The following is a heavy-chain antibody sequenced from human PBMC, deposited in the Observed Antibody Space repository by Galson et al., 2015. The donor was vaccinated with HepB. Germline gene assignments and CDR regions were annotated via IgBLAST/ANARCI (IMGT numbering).Heavy chain of an antibody. CDR1: GFTFSSYS. D-gene: IGHD5-18*01. J-gene: IGHJ4*02. CDR2: ISSSSSYI. V-gene: IGHV3-21*01. CDR3: ARDVEGLSYGYCSDY. Sequence: SLRLSCAASGFTFSSYSMNRVRQAPGKGLEWVSSISSSSSYIYYADSVKGRFTISRDNAKHSLYLQMNSLRAEDTAVYYCARDVEGLSYGYCSDYWGPGTLGTVSS.